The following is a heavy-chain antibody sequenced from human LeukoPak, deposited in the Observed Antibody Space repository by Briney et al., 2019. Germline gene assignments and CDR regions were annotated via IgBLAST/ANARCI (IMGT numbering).Heavy chain of an antibody. J-gene: IGHJ4*02. Sequence: PGGSLRLSCAASGITFSNSWMCWVRQAPGKGLEWVANIKEDGSEKYYVNSVKGRFAIPRDNAKNSLYLQMNSLRAEDTAVYYCARGGGSGSYYKRELDYWGQGTLVTVSS. CDR3: ARGGGSGSYYKRELDY. V-gene: IGHV3-7*01. D-gene: IGHD3-10*01. CDR2: IKEDGSEK. CDR1: GITFSNSW.